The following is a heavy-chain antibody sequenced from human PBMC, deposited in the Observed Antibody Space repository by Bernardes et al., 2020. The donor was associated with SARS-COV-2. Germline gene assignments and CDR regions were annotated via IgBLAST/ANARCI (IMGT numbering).Heavy chain of an antibody. CDR2: IYPGDSDT. Sequence: GASLKISCNGSGYSFTRYWIVWVRPMPGKGLEWMGIIYPGDSDTRYSPSFQGQVTISADKSITTAYLQWSSLKASDTAMYYCARSPLYGDDEAYLDYWGQGTLLTVSS. CDR1: GYSFTRYW. D-gene: IGHD4-17*01. V-gene: IGHV5-51*01. CDR3: ARSPLYGDDEAYLDY. J-gene: IGHJ4*02.